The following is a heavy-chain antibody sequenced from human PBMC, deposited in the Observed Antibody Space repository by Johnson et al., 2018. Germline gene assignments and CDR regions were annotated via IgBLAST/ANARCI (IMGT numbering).Heavy chain of an antibody. Sequence: QVQLVQAGGGLVQPGRSLRLSCAASGFTFDDYAMHWVRQAPGKGLEWVAVIWYDGSNKYYADSVKGRFTISRDNSKNTLYLQMNSLRAEDTAVDYCARDSEERWFDPWGQGTLVTVSS. J-gene: IGHJ5*02. CDR2: IWYDGSNK. CDR1: GFTFDDYA. D-gene: IGHD6-25*01. V-gene: IGHV3-33*08. CDR3: ARDSEERWFDP.